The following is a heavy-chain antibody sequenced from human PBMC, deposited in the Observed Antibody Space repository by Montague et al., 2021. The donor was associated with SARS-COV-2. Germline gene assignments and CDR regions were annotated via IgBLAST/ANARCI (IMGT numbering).Heavy chain of an antibody. CDR3: ARSRRITIFGVGLSNYYGMGG. Sequence: SETLSLTCTVSGGSISSYYWSWIRQPPGKGLEWIGYIYYSGSTNYNPSLKSRVAISVDTSKNQFSLKLSSVTAADTAVYYCARSRRITIFGVGLSNYYGMGGWGRGATVTVSS. CDR1: GGSISSYY. J-gene: IGHJ6*02. CDR2: IYYSGST. D-gene: IGHD3-3*01. V-gene: IGHV4-59*01.